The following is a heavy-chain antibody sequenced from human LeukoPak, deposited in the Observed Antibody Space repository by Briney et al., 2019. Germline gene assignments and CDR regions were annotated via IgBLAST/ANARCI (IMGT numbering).Heavy chain of an antibody. CDR2: IKSKTVGGTT. CDR1: GFTFSNAW. D-gene: IGHD1-26*01. J-gene: IGHJ4*02. Sequence: GGSLRLSCAASGFTFSNAWMSWVRQASGKGLEWVGRIKSKTVGGTTDYAAPVKGRFTISRDDSKNTLYLQMNSLRAEDTAVYYCGGKVGATRGYFSDFWGQGTLVTVSS. V-gene: IGHV3-15*01. CDR3: GGKVGATRGYFSDF.